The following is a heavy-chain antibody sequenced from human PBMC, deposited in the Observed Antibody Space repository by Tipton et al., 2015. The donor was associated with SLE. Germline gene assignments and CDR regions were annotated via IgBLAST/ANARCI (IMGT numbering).Heavy chain of an antibody. CDR1: GFTFRNYA. CDR2: ISYDGSNK. Sequence: SLRLSCAASGFTFRNYAMSWVRQAPGKGLEWVAVISYDGSNKYYADSVKGRFTISRDNSKNTLYLQMNSLRAEDTAVYYCAKSLIAMVQEEGYHFDYWGQGTLVTVSS. J-gene: IGHJ4*02. CDR3: AKSLIAMVQEEGYHFDY. V-gene: IGHV3-30-3*02. D-gene: IGHD3-10*01.